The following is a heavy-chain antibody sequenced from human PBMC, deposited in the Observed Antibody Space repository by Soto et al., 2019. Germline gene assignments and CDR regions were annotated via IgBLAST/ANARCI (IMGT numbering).Heavy chain of an antibody. J-gene: IGHJ4*02. CDR3: ARHNYGSGSTYFDY. Sequence: PSETLSLTCAVSGGSISSGGYSWSWLRQPPGKGLEWIGYIYHSGSTYYNPSLKSRVTISVDRSKNQFSLKLSSVTAADTAVYYCARHNYGSGSTYFDYWGQGTLVTVSS. V-gene: IGHV4-30-2*01. CDR1: GGSISSGGYS. D-gene: IGHD3-10*01. CDR2: IYHSGST.